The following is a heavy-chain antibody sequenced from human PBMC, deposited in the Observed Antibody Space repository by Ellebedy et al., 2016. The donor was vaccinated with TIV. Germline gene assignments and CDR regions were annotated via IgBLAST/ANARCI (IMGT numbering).Heavy chain of an antibody. CDR1: GYTFTSYD. CDR2: MNPNSGNT. J-gene: IGHJ4*02. V-gene: IGHV1-8*01. CDR3: ARSAVAGTELDY. Sequence: ASVKVSXXASGYTFTSYDINWVRQATGQGLEWMGWMNPNSGNTGYAQKFQGRVTMTRNTSISTAYMELSSLRSEDTAVYYCARSAVAGTELDYWGQGTLVTVSS. D-gene: IGHD6-19*01.